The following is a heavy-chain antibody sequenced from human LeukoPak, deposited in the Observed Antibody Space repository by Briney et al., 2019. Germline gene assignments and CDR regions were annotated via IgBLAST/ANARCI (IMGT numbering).Heavy chain of an antibody. D-gene: IGHD6-25*01. V-gene: IGHV3-23*01. Sequence: PGGSLRLSSAASGFTISSYSMSWVRQAPGKGLEWVSAITYSGEFTDYADSGMGRFTISRDNSKNTLYLQMSSLRADDTAVYFCAKRSSGTSGYFDSWGQGTLVTVSS. CDR2: ITYSGEFT. CDR3: AKRSSGTSGYFDS. CDR1: GFTISSYS. J-gene: IGHJ4*02.